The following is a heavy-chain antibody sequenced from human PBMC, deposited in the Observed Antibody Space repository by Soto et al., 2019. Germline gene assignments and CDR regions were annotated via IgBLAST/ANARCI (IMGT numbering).Heavy chain of an antibody. CDR2: IIPMFGTP. D-gene: IGHD3-3*01. CDR1: GDTFSNYA. CDR3: ARGVGVAEPNNYYYGMDV. J-gene: IGHJ6*02. V-gene: IGHV1-69*06. Sequence: QVQLVQSGAEVKKPGSSVKVSCEASGDTFSNYAVSWVRQAPGQGLEWMGGIIPMFGTPDYAQKFQGRVTMTADKSATTAYMEVSRLRSEDTAVYYCARGVGVAEPNNYYYGMDVWGQGTTVTVS.